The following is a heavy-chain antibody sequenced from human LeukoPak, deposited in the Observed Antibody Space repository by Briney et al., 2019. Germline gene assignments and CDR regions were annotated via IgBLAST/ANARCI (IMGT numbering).Heavy chain of an antibody. Sequence: ASVKVSCKASGYTFTSYYMHWVRQAPGQGLEWTGIINPSGGSTSYAQKFQGRVTMTRDTSTSTVYMELSSLRSEDTAVYYCARDGRDYYDGSGYAGNWFDPWGQGTLVTVSS. CDR2: INPSGGST. D-gene: IGHD3-22*01. V-gene: IGHV1-46*01. CDR1: GYTFTSYY. J-gene: IGHJ5*02. CDR3: ARDGRDYYDGSGYAGNWFDP.